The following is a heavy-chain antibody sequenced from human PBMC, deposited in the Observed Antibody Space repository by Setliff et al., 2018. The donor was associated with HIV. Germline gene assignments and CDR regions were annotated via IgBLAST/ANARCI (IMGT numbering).Heavy chain of an antibody. CDR2: IYYSGST. V-gene: IGHV4-59*08. D-gene: IGHD1-26*01. J-gene: IGHJ3*02. CDR3: ARGRHSGTYEAFDI. CDR1: GGSISSYY. Sequence: SETLSLTCTVSGGSISSYYWSWIRQSPGKGLEWLGYIYYSGSTNYNPSLKSRVTISVDTSKNQFSLKLSSVTAAATAVYYCARGRHSGTYEAFDIWGPGTMVTVSS.